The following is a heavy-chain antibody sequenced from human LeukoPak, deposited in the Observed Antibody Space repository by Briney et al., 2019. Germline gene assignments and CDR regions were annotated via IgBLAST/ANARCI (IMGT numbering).Heavy chain of an antibody. J-gene: IGHJ6*03. Sequence: SETLSLTCTVSGGSISSHYWSWIRQPPGKGLEWIGYIYYSGSTNYNPSLKSRVTISVDTSKNQFSLKLSSVTAADTAVYYCAREYRGYCSSTSCTLGVYYYYMDVWGKGTTVTVSS. V-gene: IGHV4-59*11. CDR3: AREYRGYCSSTSCTLGVYYYYMDV. D-gene: IGHD2-2*01. CDR1: GGSISSHY. CDR2: IYYSGST.